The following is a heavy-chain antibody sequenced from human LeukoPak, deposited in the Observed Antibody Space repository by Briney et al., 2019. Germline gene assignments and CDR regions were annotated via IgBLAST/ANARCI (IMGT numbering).Heavy chain of an antibody. CDR3: ARDAPEAMVRGRGYYYYGMDV. D-gene: IGHD3-10*01. CDR2: ISAYNGNT. J-gene: IGHJ6*02. Sequence: GASVKVSCKASGYTFTSYGISWVRQAPGQGLEWMGWISAYNGNTNYAQKLQGRVTMTTDTSTSTAYMELRSLRSDDTAVYYCARDAPEAMVRGRGYYYYGMDVWGLGTTVTVSS. V-gene: IGHV1-18*01. CDR1: GYTFTSYG.